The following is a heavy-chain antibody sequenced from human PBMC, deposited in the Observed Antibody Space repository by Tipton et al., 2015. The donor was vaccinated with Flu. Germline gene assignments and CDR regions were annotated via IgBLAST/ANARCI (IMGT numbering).Heavy chain of an antibody. J-gene: IGHJ4*02. D-gene: IGHD4-17*01. CDR1: GGSISSSSYY. Sequence: TLSLTCTVSGGSISSSSYYWGWIRQPPGKGLEWIGSIYYSGSTYHNPSLKSRVTISVDTSKNQFSLKLSSVTAADTAAYYCARKYGDHGLDYWGQGTLVTVSS. CDR3: ARKYGDHGLDY. CDR2: IYYSGST. V-gene: IGHV4-39*07.